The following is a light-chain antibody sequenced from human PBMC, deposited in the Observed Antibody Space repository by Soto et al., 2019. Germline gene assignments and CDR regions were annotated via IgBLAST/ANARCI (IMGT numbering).Light chain of an antibody. J-gene: IGLJ2*01. Sequence: QSALTQPASVSGSPGQSITISCTGTSRDVGGSNYVSWYQQHPGKAPKLMIYDVHNRPSGISNRFSGSKSGNTASLTISGLQAEDEADYYCSSYRSGSTLVFGGGTKVTVL. V-gene: IGLV2-14*01. CDR3: SSYRSGSTLV. CDR2: DVH. CDR1: SRDVGGSNY.